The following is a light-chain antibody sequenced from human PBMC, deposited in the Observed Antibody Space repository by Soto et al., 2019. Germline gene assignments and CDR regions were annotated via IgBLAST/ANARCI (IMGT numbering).Light chain of an antibody. CDR2: WAS. J-gene: IGKJ1*01. Sequence: DIVMTQSPDSLAVSLGERATINCKSSQSVLYSSNNKNYLAWYQQKPGQPPKLLIYWASTRESGVPDRFSGSGSWTDFTLTISSLQAEDVAVYYGQQYYSTPTWTFGQGTKVEIK. V-gene: IGKV4-1*01. CDR3: QQYYSTPTWT. CDR1: QSVLYSSNNKNY.